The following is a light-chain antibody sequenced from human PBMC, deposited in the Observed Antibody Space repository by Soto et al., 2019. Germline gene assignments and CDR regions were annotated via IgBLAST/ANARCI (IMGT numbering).Light chain of an antibody. Sequence: AIRMTQSQSSLSASTGDRVTITCRASQGISNYLASYQQKPGTAPKLLIYAASTLQSGVPPRFSGSGSGTDFTLTIRYLQSEDWANYFCQQYYNYPPTFGQGTKLEI. CDR2: AAS. J-gene: IGKJ2*01. CDR1: QGISNY. CDR3: QQYYNYPPT. V-gene: IGKV1-8*01.